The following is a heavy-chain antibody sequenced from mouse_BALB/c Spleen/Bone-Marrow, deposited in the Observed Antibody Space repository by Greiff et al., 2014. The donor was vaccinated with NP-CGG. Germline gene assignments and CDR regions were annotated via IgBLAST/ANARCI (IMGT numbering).Heavy chain of an antibody. CDR1: GFNIKDTY. CDR3: APYYYGSSQFAY. V-gene: IGHV14-3*02. D-gene: IGHD1-1*01. CDR2: IDPANGNT. J-gene: IGHJ3*01. Sequence: EVKLQESGAELVKPGASVKLSCTASGFNIKDTYMHWVKQRPEQGLEWIGRIDPANGNTKYDPKFQDKATITADTSSNTAYLQLSSLTSEDTAVYYCAPYYYGSSQFAYWGQGTLVTVSA.